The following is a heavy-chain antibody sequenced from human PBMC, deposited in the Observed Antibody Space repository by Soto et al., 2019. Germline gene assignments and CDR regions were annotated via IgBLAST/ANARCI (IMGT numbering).Heavy chain of an antibody. Sequence: EVQLMESGGGLVQPGRSLRLSCAASGFTFDDYAMHWVRQAPGKGLEWVSGISWNSGSIGYADSVKGRFTISRDNAKNSLYLQMNSLRAEDTALYYCAKDIVSGYAIWGQGTMVTVSS. CDR3: AKDIVSGYAI. J-gene: IGHJ3*02. V-gene: IGHV3-9*01. D-gene: IGHD2-15*01. CDR1: GFTFDDYA. CDR2: ISWNSGSI.